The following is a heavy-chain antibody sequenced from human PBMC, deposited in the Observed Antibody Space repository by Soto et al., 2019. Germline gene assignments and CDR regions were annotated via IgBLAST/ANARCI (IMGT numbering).Heavy chain of an antibody. CDR3: ARGQEVGAHFFDY. V-gene: IGHV3-13*04. D-gene: IGHD4-17*01. J-gene: IGHJ4*02. CDR2: SGISGDT. CDR1: GFTFSKFA. Sequence: PAGSLRLSCEASGFTFSKFAMHWVRQPTGKGLEWVSTSGISGDTYHAVSVKGGFTISRDNAKNSLSLQMNSLRAGDTALYFCARGQEVGAHFFDYWGPGALVTVSS.